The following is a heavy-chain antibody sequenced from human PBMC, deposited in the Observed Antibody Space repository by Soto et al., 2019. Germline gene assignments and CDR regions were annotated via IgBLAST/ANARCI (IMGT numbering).Heavy chain of an antibody. CDR2: MNPNSGNT. Sequence: ASVKVSCKASGGTFSSYAISWVRQAPGHGLEWMGWMNPNSGNTGYAQKFQGRVTMTRNTSISTAYMELSSLRSEDTAVYYCARGLYGDYHDYWGQGTLVTVSS. CDR3: ARGLYGDYHDY. V-gene: IGHV1-8*02. CDR1: GGTFSSYA. D-gene: IGHD4-17*01. J-gene: IGHJ4*02.